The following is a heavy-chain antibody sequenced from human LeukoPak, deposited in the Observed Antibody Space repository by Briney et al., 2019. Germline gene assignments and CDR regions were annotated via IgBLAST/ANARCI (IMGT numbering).Heavy chain of an antibody. Sequence: GGSLRLSCAASGFTFNTYDMTWVRQAPGKGLEWVSSISSSSSYIYYADSVKGRFTISRDNAKNSLYLQMNSLRAEDTAVYYCARDHSYYDSSGYQYWGQGTLVTVSS. D-gene: IGHD3-22*01. CDR3: ARDHSYYDSSGYQY. CDR1: GFTFNTYD. V-gene: IGHV3-21*01. CDR2: ISSSSSYI. J-gene: IGHJ4*02.